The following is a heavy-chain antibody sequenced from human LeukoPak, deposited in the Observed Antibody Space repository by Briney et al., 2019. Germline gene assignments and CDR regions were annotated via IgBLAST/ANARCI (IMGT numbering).Heavy chain of an antibody. Sequence: GGSLRLSCAASGITVSRNYMSWVRQAPGKGLEWVSMLYADGETHYADSARGRFTISRDNSKNTVYLQMTSLRADDTAVYYCARWYCGSNCYYDYWGQGTLVTVSS. CDR3: ARWYCGSNCYYDY. D-gene: IGHD1-26*01. V-gene: IGHV3-53*01. CDR2: LYADGET. J-gene: IGHJ4*02. CDR1: GITVSRNY.